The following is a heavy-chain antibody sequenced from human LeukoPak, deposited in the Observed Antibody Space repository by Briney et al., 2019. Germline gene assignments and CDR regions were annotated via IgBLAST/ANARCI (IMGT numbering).Heavy chain of an antibody. CDR3: AKGRRYSGSQPLDY. V-gene: IGHV3-23*01. CDR1: GFTFSSYA. Sequence: GGSLRLSCAASGFTFSSYAMSWVRQAPGKGLEWVSAISGSGGSTYYADSVKGRFTISRDNSKNTLYLQMNSLRAEDTAVYYCAKGRRYSGSQPLDYWGQGTLVTVSS. J-gene: IGHJ4*02. CDR2: ISGSGGST. D-gene: IGHD1-26*01.